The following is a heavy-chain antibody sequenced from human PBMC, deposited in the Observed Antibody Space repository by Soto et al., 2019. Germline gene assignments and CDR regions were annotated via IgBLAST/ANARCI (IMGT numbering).Heavy chain of an antibody. D-gene: IGHD3-22*01. CDR1: GFTFSSYA. J-gene: IGHJ4*02. CDR3: AKATYSYDSSGYYPPGPRQYYFDD. V-gene: IGHV3-23*01. Sequence: EVQLLESGGGLVQPGGSLRLSCAASGFTFSSYAMRWVRQAPGKGLEWVSAISGSGGSTYYADSVQGRFTISRDNSKNALYRQMNSGRTEDTEGYYCAKATYSYDSSGYYPPGPRQYYFDDWGQGTLVTVSS. CDR2: ISGSGGST.